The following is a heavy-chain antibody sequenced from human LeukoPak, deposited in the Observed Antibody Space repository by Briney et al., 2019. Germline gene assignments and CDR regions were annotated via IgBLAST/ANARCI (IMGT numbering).Heavy chain of an antibody. CDR3: AKDLEIVVVPAAMFDY. D-gene: IGHD2-2*01. J-gene: IGHJ4*02. CDR2: ISGSGGST. V-gene: IGHV3-23*01. Sequence: GGSLRLSCAASGFTFSSYAMSWVRQAPGKGLEWVSAISGSGGSTYYADSVKGRFTISRDNSKNTLYLQMNSLRAEDTAVYYCAKDLEIVVVPAAMFDYWGQGTLVTVSS. CDR1: GFTFSSYA.